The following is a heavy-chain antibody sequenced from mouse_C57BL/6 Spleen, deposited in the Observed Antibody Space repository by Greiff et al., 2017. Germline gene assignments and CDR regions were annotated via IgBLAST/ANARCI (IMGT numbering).Heavy chain of an antibody. CDR2: IRSKSSNYTT. CDR3: VRYDCDGYYAMDD. Sequence: EVQRVESGGGLVQPKGSLKLSCAASGFTFNTYAMHWVRQAPGKGLEWVARIRSKSSNYTTYYAVSVKDRFTISRDDSQSMLDLQMSNLKTEDAAMYYCVRYDCDGYYAMDDWGQGTSVTVSS. V-gene: IGHV10-3*01. CDR1: GFTFNTYA. J-gene: IGHJ4*01. D-gene: IGHD2-4*01.